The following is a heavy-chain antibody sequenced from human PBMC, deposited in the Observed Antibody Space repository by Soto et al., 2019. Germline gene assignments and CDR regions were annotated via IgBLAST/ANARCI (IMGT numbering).Heavy chain of an antibody. D-gene: IGHD3-22*01. CDR2: IDPSDSQT. J-gene: IGHJ4*02. CDR3: ARQIYDSDTGPNFQYYFDS. CDR1: GYSFAGYW. Sequence: PGESLKISCKGSGYSFAGYWITWVRQKPGKGLEWMGRIDPSDSQTYYSPSFRGHVTISVTKSITTVFLQWSRLRASDTAMYYWARQIYDSDTGPNFQYYFDSWGQGTPVTVSS. V-gene: IGHV5-10-1*01.